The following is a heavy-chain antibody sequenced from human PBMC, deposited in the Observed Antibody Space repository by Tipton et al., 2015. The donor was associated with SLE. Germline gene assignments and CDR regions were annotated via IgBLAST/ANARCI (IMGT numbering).Heavy chain of an antibody. V-gene: IGHV3-30*09. CDR1: GFTFSSYA. CDR2: ISRDGANN. Sequence: SLRLSCAASGFTFSSYAMHWVRQAPGKGLEWVAVISRDGANNYYADSVKGRFAISRDNSKNTLYLHINSLRPEDTAFFYCAREATVAGFYFDYWGNGTLVTVSA. D-gene: IGHD6-19*01. CDR3: AREATVAGFYFDY. J-gene: IGHJ4*01.